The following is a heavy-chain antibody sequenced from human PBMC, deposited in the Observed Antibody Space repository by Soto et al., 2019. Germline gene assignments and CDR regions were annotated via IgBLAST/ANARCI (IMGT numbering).Heavy chain of an antibody. CDR3: ATPYYFNH. CDR1: GFMFSAYT. Sequence: GGSLRLSCAASGFMFSAYTMNWVRQAPGKGLEWLSSISDDSSYIDYVDSLRGRFTVSRDNARNSLYLQIDSLGVEDTAVYYCATPYYFNHWGPGTLVTVSS. V-gene: IGHV3-21*06. D-gene: IGHD3-16*01. J-gene: IGHJ1*01. CDR2: ISDDSSYI.